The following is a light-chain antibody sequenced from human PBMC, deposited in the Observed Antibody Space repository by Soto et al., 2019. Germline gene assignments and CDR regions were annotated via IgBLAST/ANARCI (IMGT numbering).Light chain of an antibody. CDR3: RQYHIAPRT. Sequence: DVVMTQSPDSLAVSLGERATINCKSSQSVLYSSNNKNYLAWYQQKPGQPPKLLIYWASTRESGVPDRFSGSGSGTDFTLTIRSMQAEAVAAYYCRQYHIAPRTFGQATKVDI. CDR1: QSVLYSSNNKNY. V-gene: IGKV4-1*01. J-gene: IGKJ1*01. CDR2: WAS.